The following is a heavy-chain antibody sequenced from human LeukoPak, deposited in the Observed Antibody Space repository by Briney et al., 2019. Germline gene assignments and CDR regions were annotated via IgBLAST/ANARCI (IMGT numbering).Heavy chain of an antibody. D-gene: IGHD6-19*01. CDR3: ARWGSIAVAGYYYYGMDV. J-gene: IGHJ6*04. CDR1: GGSFSGYY. Sequence: SETLSLTCAVYGGSFSGYYWSWIRQPPGKGLEWIGEINHSGSTNYNPSLKSRVTIPVDTSKNQFSLKLSSVTAADTAVYHCARWGSIAVAGYYYYGMDVWGKGTTVTVSS. CDR2: INHSGST. V-gene: IGHV4-34*01.